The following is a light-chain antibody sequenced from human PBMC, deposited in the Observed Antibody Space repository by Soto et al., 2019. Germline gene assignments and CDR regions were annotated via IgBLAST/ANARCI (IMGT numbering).Light chain of an antibody. J-gene: IGLJ1*01. CDR1: SSDVGGYNY. Sequence: QSALTQPASVSGSPGQSITISCTGTSSDVGGYNYVSWYQQHPGKAPKLMIYDVSNRPSGVSNRFSGSKSGNTASLTISGLQAEDEADYHCSSSTSGSIPCVLGTGTKVTVL. CDR3: SSSTSGSIPCV. CDR2: DVS. V-gene: IGLV2-14*01.